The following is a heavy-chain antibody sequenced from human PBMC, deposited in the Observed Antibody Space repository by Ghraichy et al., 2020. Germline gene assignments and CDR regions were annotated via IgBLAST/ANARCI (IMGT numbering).Heavy chain of an antibody. CDR3: ARVKTVSRLYY. V-gene: IGHV4-59*11. Sequence: GSLRLSCTVSGTSIDSHYWNWIWQSPGKGLEWIGYIYYSGTTNYNPSLESRVTISVDTSQNQFSLRLSSVTAADTAVYYCARVKTVSRLYYWGQGKPVTVSS. D-gene: IGHD2-21*02. CDR2: IYYSGTT. J-gene: IGHJ4*02. CDR1: GTSIDSHY.